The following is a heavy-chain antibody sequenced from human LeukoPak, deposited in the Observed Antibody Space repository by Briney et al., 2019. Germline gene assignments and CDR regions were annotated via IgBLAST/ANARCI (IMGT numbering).Heavy chain of an antibody. CDR2: IIPIFGTA. CDR3: AGRYSSGWERGGFDY. J-gene: IGHJ4*02. CDR1: GGTFSSYA. V-gene: IGHV1-69*13. D-gene: IGHD6-19*01. Sequence: ASVKVSCKASGGTFSSYAISWVRQAPGLGLEWMGGIIPIFGTANYAQKFQGRVTITADESTSTAYMELSSLRSEDTAVYYCAGRYSSGWERGGFDYWGQGTLVTVSS.